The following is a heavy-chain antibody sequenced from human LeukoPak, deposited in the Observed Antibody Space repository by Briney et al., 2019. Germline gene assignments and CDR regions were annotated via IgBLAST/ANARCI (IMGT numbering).Heavy chain of an antibody. V-gene: IGHV4-34*01. CDR3: ASRIAARPNYFDY. CDR2: INHSGST. Sequence: PSETLSLTCAVYGGSFSGYYWSWIRQPPGKGLEWIGEINHSGSTNYNPSLKSRVTISVDTSKNQFSLKLSSVTAADTAVYYCASRIAARPNYFDYWGQGTLVTVSS. J-gene: IGHJ4*02. CDR1: GGSFSGYY. D-gene: IGHD6-6*01.